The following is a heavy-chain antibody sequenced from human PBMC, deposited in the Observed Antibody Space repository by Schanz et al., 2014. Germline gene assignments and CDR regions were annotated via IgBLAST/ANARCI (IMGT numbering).Heavy chain of an antibody. J-gene: IGHJ3*01. CDR1: GYPFTNYY. D-gene: IGHD2-2*01. CDR2: VNPGGGST. Sequence: QVHLEQSGPEVKKPGASVKLSCRASGYPFTNYYIHWVRQAPGQGLEWMGIVNPGGGSTSVAQRFQTRVTMTTDTSTSTAYMELRNVRYDDTAMYYCARGIPYCSSTSCSGLDAYDVWAKGHWSPSLQ. V-gene: IGHV1-46*01. CDR3: ARGIPYCSSTSCSGLDAYDV.